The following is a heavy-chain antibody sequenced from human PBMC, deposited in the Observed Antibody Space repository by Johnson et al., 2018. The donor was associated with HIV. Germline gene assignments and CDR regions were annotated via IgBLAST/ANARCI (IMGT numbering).Heavy chain of an antibody. J-gene: IGHJ3*02. V-gene: IGHV3-7*01. Sequence: EVQVVESGGGVVQPGGSLRLSCVASGFSFSHYGMHWVRQGPGKGLEWVANINQHGSETYYVDSVKGRFTISRDNAKNSLYVQMNSLRAEDTAVYYCGRELLDAFDIWGQGTMVTVSS. CDR1: GFSFSHYG. CDR2: INQHGSET. CDR3: GRELLDAFDI. D-gene: IGHD2-15*01.